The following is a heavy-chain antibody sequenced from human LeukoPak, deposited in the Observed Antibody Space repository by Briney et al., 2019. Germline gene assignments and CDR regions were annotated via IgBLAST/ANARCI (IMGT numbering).Heavy chain of an antibody. Sequence: GRSLRLSWAPAAFTFSNYGMDWGRPGPGEGLGWVVVIWLDVGNTYYADSVKVRFTISRDNSENTLYLPMNSLRAADTAVYYYARNTPTGYRERYYFDCWGQGALVTVSS. CDR2: IWLDVGNT. J-gene: IGHJ4*02. V-gene: IGHV3-33*01. CDR3: ARNTPTGYRERYYFDC. D-gene: IGHD1-1*01. CDR1: AFTFSNYG.